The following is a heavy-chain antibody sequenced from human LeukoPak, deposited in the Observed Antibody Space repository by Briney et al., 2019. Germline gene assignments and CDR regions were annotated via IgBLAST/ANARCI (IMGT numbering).Heavy chain of an antibody. CDR1: GGSISSTNYY. V-gene: IGHV4-39*07. CDR2: IYYSGST. D-gene: IGHD1-26*01. Sequence: PSETLSLTCTVSGGSISSTNYYWGWIRQPPGKGLEWIGGIYYSGSTYYNPSLKSRVTISVDKSKNQFSLKLSSVTAADTAVYYCARRARLSVLLAIRGATPHFDYWGQGTLVTVSS. CDR3: ARRARLSVLLAIRGATPHFDY. J-gene: IGHJ4*02.